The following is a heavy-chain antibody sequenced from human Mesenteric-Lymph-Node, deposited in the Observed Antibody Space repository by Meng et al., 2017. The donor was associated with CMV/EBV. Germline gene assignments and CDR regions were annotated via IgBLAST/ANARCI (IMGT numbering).Heavy chain of an antibody. D-gene: IGHD6-19*01. CDR3: ARPTHIAVTRSWFDP. CDR2: ISSSGSTI. V-gene: IGHV3-11*01. Sequence: GESLKISCAASGFTFSDYYMSWIRQAPGKGLEWVSYISSSGSTIYYADSVKGRFTISRDNAKNSLYLQMNSLRAEDTAVYYCARPTHIAVTRSWFDPWGQGTLVTVSS. J-gene: IGHJ5*02. CDR1: GFTFSDYY.